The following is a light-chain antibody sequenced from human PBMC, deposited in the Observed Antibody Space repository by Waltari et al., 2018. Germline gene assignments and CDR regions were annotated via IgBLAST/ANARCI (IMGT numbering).Light chain of an antibody. Sequence: QSALTQPASVSGSPGQSITISCTGISSDVGRYNYVSCYQQFPDRAPKLIIYDVTNRPSGVSNRFSGSKSANTASLTISGLQPEDEAEYYCASYNPGSTLVFGGGTKLTVL. J-gene: IGLJ3*02. CDR1: SSDVGRYNY. V-gene: IGLV2-14*01. CDR2: DVT. CDR3: ASYNPGSTLV.